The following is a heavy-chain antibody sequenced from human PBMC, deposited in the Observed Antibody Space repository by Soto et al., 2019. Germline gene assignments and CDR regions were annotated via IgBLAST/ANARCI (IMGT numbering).Heavy chain of an antibody. CDR3: ASGYSYGCFDY. Sequence: QVQLVQSGAEVKKPGSSVRVSCKASGGSFSCYTFSWVRQAPGQGLEWMGRVIPLLDIPNYAQKFQGRVTITADKSSSTAYMELNNLRSEDTAIYYCASGYSYGCFDYWGQGTLVTVSS. CDR2: VIPLLDIP. D-gene: IGHD5-18*01. J-gene: IGHJ4*02. CDR1: GGSFSCYT. V-gene: IGHV1-69*02.